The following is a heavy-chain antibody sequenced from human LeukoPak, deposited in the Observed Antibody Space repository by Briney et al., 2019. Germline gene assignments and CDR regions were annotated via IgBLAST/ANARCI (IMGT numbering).Heavy chain of an antibody. Sequence: PGGSLRLSCAASGFTVSSNYMSWVRQAPGKGLEWVSVIYSGGSTYYADSVKGRFTISRDNSKNTLYLQMNSLRAEDTALYHCARVIAAAGTNYYYMDVWGKGTTVTVSS. CDR3: ARVIAAAGTNYYYMDV. CDR1: GFTVSSNY. CDR2: IYSGGST. J-gene: IGHJ6*03. D-gene: IGHD6-13*01. V-gene: IGHV3-53*01.